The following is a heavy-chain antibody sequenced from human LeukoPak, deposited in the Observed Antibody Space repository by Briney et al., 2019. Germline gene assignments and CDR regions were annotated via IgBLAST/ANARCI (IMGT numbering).Heavy chain of an antibody. V-gene: IGHV1-2*02. CDR2: INPNSGGT. CDR3: ARAQQWLGGWFDP. CDR1: GHTFTGYY. D-gene: IGHD6-19*01. J-gene: IGHJ5*02. Sequence: ASVKVSCKASGHTFTGYYMHWVRQAPGQGLEWMGWINPNSGGTNYAQKFQGRVTMTRDTSISTAYMELSRLRSDDTAVYYCARAQQWLGGWFDPWGQGTLVTVSS.